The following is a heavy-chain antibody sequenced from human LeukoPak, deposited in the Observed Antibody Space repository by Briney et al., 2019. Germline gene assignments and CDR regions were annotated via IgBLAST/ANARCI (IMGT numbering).Heavy chain of an antibody. CDR2: IYSGGST. Sequence: GGSLRLSCAASGFTVSSNYMSWVRQAPGKGLEWVSVIYSGGSTYYADSVKGRFTISRDNSKNTLYLQMNSLRAEDTAVYYCASVFIGPYYDSWSGSSDYGMDVWGQGTTVTVSS. V-gene: IGHV3-53*01. CDR1: GFTVSSNY. CDR3: ASVFIGPYYDSWSGSSDYGMDV. J-gene: IGHJ6*02. D-gene: IGHD3-3*01.